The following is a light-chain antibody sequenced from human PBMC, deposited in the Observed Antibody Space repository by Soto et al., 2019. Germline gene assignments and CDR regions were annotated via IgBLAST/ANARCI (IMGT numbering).Light chain of an antibody. J-gene: IGLJ2*01. V-gene: IGLV1-44*01. CDR1: SSNIGGNS. CDR2: KTD. CDR3: SVWDDSLNGPV. Sequence: QAVVAQPPSASGIPGQSVTISCSGSSSNIGGNSVDWYQQLPGAAPQLLIFKTDQRPSGVPDRFSGSKSGSSASLAIGGLQSEDEATYHCSVWDDSLNGPVFGGGTKLTVL.